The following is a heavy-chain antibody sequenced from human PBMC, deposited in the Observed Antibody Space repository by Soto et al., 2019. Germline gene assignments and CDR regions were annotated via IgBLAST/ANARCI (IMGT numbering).Heavy chain of an antibody. V-gene: IGHV3-7*01. D-gene: IGHD2-2*01. CDR3: AKEKISTSCCNWFDP. Sequence: GGSLRLSCAASGFTFSNYWMSWVRQAPGKGLEFVANLNQDGSLKYYVESVKGRFTVSRDNAKNSFYLYINSLRAEDTAVYYCAKEKISTSCCNWFDPWGQGTLVTVSS. CDR2: LNQDGSLK. CDR1: GFTFSNYW. J-gene: IGHJ5*02.